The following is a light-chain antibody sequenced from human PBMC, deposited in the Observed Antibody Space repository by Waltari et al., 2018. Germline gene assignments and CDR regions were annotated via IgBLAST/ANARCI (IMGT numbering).Light chain of an antibody. V-gene: IGLV2-23*01. J-gene: IGLJ2*01. CDR2: GDN. CDR1: SNYVGRYAF. CDR3: SSYAGLGPVL. Sequence: QSALTQPASVSGSPGQSITISCTGTSNYVGRYAFVSWYQQHPDRAPKVVISGDNKRPSGVPNRFSASNSGNTASLTISGLQAEDEAHYYCSSYAGLGPVLFGGGTKLTV.